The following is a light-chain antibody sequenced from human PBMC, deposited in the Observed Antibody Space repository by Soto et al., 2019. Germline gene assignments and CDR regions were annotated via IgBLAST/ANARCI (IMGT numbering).Light chain of an antibody. J-gene: IGKJ1*01. CDR1: QSISSW. CDR3: LHGPYPLYT. V-gene: IGKV1-5*03. Sequence: KQSPAALSFKKGDRVTISCRASQSISSWLAWYQQKPGKAPKLLIYKASSLESGVPSRFSGSGSGTEFTVTVSSLQPEDFVPYYRLHGPYPLYTFGQRTKVDI. CDR2: KAS.